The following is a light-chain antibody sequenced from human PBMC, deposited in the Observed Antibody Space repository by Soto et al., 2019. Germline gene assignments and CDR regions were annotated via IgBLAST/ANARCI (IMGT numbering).Light chain of an antibody. CDR3: QQRSNWWT. Sequence: EIVMTQSPDTLSLSPGERATLSCRASQSVSSYLAWYQQKPGQAPRLLIYGASTRATGIPARFSGSGSGTEFTLTISSLQSEDFAVYYCQQRSNWWTFGQGTKVDIK. J-gene: IGKJ1*01. CDR1: QSVSSY. CDR2: GAS. V-gene: IGKV3-15*01.